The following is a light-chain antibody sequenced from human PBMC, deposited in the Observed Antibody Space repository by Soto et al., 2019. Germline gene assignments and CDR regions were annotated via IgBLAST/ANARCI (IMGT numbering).Light chain of an antibody. J-gene: IGLJ1*01. Sequence: QSAPTQPASVSGSPGQSITISCTGTSSDVGGYNYVSWYQQHPGKAPKLMIYEVSNRPSGVSNRFSGSKSGNTASLTISGLQAEDEADYYCSSYTRRRTYVFGTGTKLTVL. V-gene: IGLV2-14*01. CDR3: SSYTRRRTYV. CDR2: EVS. CDR1: SSDVGGYNY.